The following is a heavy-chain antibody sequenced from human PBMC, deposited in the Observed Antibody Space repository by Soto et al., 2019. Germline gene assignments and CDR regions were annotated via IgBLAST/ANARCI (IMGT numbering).Heavy chain of an antibody. CDR3: ARDWGYCSGGSCSLLRKPDSPRLDY. J-gene: IGHJ4*02. CDR1: GGSFSGYY. Sequence: SETLSLTCAVYGGSFSGYYWSWIRQPPGKGLEWIGEINHSGSTNYNPSLKSRVTISVDTSKNQFSLKLSSVTAADTAVYYCARDWGYCSGGSCSLLRKPDSPRLDYWGQGTLVTVSS. CDR2: INHSGST. V-gene: IGHV4-34*01. D-gene: IGHD2-15*01.